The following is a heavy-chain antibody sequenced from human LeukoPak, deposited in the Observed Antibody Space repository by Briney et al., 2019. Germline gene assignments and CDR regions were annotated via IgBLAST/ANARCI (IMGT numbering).Heavy chain of an antibody. D-gene: IGHD5-18*01. V-gene: IGHV1-2*02. CDR1: GYTFNAYA. CDR3: ARGEWLQRKIDP. J-gene: IGHJ5*02. Sequence: ASVKVSCKASGYTFNAYAITWVRQAPGQGLEWLGWINPNTGGTKYAQKFQGRVTMTRDTSITTAYVEVYSLHSDDTAVYYCARGEWLQRKIDPWGQGTLVTISS. CDR2: INPNTGGT.